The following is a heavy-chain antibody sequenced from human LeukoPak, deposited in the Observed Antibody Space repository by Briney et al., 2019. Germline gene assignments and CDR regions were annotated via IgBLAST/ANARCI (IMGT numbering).Heavy chain of an antibody. Sequence: ASVKVSFKASGGTFSSYAISWVRQAPGQGLEWMGGIIPIFGTANYAQKFQGRVTITADESTSTAYMELSSLRSEDTAVYYCARPKLALTYHYYGMDVWGQGTTVTVSS. CDR1: GGTFSSYA. V-gene: IGHV1-69*13. D-gene: IGHD6-13*01. CDR3: ARPKLALTYHYYGMDV. J-gene: IGHJ6*02. CDR2: IIPIFGTA.